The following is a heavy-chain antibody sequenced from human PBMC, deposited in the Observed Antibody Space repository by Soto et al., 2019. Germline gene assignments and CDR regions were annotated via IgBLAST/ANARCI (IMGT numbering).Heavy chain of an antibody. V-gene: IGHV1-18*01. D-gene: IGHD3-16*01. CDR1: GYTFSTYG. CDR3: ARGDRGKLTIDH. Sequence: ASVKVSCKASGYTFSTYGFHWGRQVPGQGLEWMGWISNYDGFTKLAQIFQGRVTVTTDTSTSTGHMELRRLTSDDSAVYYCARGDRGKLTIDHWGQGTLVTVSS. CDR2: ISNYDGFT. J-gene: IGHJ4*02.